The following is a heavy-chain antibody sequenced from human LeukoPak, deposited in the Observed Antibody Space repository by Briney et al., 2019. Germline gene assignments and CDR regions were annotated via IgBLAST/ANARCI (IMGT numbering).Heavy chain of an antibody. CDR1: GFTFSSYA. D-gene: IGHD3-3*01. CDR2: ISWSSGII. J-gene: IGHJ3*02. CDR3: AKDTGRPTDAITMEDNAFDI. Sequence: PGGSLRLSCAASGFTFSSYAMHWVRQAPGKGLEWVSGISWSSGIIGYADSVKGRFTISRDNAKNSLYLQMDSLRAEDTALYYCAKDTGRPTDAITMEDNAFDIWGQGTMVTVSS. V-gene: IGHV3-9*01.